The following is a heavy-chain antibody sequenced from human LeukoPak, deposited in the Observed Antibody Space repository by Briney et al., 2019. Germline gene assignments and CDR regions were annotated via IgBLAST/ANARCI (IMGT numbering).Heavy chain of an antibody. D-gene: IGHD3-10*01. J-gene: IGHJ6*03. CDR2: ISAYNGNT. V-gene: IGHV1-18*01. CDR3: PRKGHPRRGYYYMDV. CDR1: GYTFTTYG. Sequence: GASVKVSCKASGYTFTTYGISWVRQAPGQGLEWMGWISAYNGNTNYAQKLQGRVTMTTDTSTSTAYMELRSLRSDDTAVYYCPRKGHPRRGYYYMDVWGKGTTVTVSS.